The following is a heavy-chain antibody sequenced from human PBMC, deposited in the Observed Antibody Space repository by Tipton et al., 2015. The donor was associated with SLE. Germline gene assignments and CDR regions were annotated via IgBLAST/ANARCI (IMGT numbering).Heavy chain of an antibody. D-gene: IGHD4-17*01. CDR2: IYYSGST. J-gene: IGHJ2*01. CDR3: AKVADGDSYWYFDL. V-gene: IGHV4-61*01. CDR1: GGSVSSGSYY. Sequence: TLSLTCTVSGGSVSSGSYYWSWIRQPPGKGLEWIGYIYYSGSTNYNPSLKSRVTISVDTSKNQFSLKLSSVTAADTAVYYCAKVADGDSYWYFDLWGRGTLVTVSS.